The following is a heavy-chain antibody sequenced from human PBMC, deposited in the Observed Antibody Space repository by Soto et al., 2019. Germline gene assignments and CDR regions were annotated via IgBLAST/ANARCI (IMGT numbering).Heavy chain of an antibody. Sequence: AGSLTLSCTAPGVTISTFARHWVRQRPGKGLEWVAIIWPDGNDKYYADSVKGRFTISTDDSKNTLSLQMNSLRAADTAVYYCVRGSTCTNGVRYNLGWFGIWGQGTLVTVSS. V-gene: IGHV3-33*01. CDR2: IWPDGNDK. CDR3: VRGSTCTNGVRYNLGWFGI. CDR1: GVTISTFA. D-gene: IGHD2-8*01. J-gene: IGHJ4*02.